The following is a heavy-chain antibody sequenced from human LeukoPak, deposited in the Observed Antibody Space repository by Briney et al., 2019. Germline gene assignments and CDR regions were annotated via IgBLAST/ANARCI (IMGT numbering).Heavy chain of an antibody. D-gene: IGHD6-13*01. Sequence: SETLSLTCTVSGASFSSSTYYWGWIRQPPGKGLEWIGSIYYSGSTYYNPSLKSRVTMSVDTSKNQFSLKLSSVTAADTAVYYCARHAGGISATGTRPFDYWGQGTLVTVFS. CDR3: ARHAGGISATGTRPFDY. J-gene: IGHJ4*02. CDR1: GASFSSSTYY. V-gene: IGHV4-39*01. CDR2: IYYSGST.